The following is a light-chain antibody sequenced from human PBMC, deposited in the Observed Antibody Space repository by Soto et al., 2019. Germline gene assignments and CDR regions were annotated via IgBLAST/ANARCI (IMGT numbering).Light chain of an antibody. J-gene: IGLJ1*01. V-gene: IGLV1-40*01. CDR3: QSYHTSLTGV. CDR2: ANN. Sequence: QSALTQPPSVSGTQGQTVTISCTGSSSTIGAGYDVHWYQQFPGTAPKLLVFANNNRPAGVPDRFSGSKSGTSASLAITGLQAEDEATYYCQSYHTSLTGVFGTGTKLTVL. CDR1: SSTIGAGYD.